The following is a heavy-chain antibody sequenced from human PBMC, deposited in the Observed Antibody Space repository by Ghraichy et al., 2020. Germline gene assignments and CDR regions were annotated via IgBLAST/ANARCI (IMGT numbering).Heavy chain of an antibody. CDR2: INHSGST. J-gene: IGHJ4*02. Sequence: SETRSLTCAVYGGSFSGYYWSWIRQPPGKGLEWIGEINHSGSTNYNPSLKSRVTISVDTSKNQFSLKLSSVTAADTAVYYCARGGYKYWGQGTLVTVSS. CDR1: GGSFSGYY. D-gene: IGHD5-24*01. CDR3: ARGGYKY. V-gene: IGHV4-34*01.